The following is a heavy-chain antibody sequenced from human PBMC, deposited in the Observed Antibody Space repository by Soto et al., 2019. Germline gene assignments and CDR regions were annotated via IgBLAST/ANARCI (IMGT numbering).Heavy chain of an antibody. CDR2: ISAHNGNT. CDR3: ARVRYGDY. CDR1: GYAFTTYG. D-gene: IGHD1-1*01. Sequence: QVHLVQSGAEVKKPGASVKVSCQASGYAFTTYGITWVRQAPGQGLEWMGWISAHNGNTNYAQKLQGRVTVTRDTSTSTAYMELRSLRSDDTAVYYCARVRYGDYWGQRALVTVSS. J-gene: IGHJ4*02. V-gene: IGHV1-18*01.